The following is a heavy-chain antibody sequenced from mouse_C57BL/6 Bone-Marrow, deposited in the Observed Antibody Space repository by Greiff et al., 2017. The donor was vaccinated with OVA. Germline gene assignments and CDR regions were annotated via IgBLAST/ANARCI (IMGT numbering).Heavy chain of an antibody. Sequence: DVKLVESGGDLVKPGGSLKLSCAASGFTFSSYGMSWVRQTPDKRLEWVATISSGGSYTYYPDSVKGRFTISRDNAKNTLYLQMSSLKSEDTAMYYCARLYYGSSYGAMDYWGQGTSVTVSS. V-gene: IGHV5-6*02. D-gene: IGHD1-1*01. CDR1: GFTFSSYG. CDR3: ARLYYGSSYGAMDY. CDR2: ISSGGSYT. J-gene: IGHJ4*01.